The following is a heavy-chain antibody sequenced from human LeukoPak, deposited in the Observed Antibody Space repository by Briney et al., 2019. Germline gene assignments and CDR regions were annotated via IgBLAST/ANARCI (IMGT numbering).Heavy chain of an antibody. Sequence: PGRSLRLSCAASGFTFSSYGMHWVRQAPGKGLEWVAVIWYDGSNKYYADSVKGRFTISRDNSKNTLYLQMNSLRAEDTAVYYCPRGNDFWSGYLANPLRYGMDVWGQGTTVTVSS. J-gene: IGHJ6*02. CDR3: PRGNDFWSGYLANPLRYGMDV. D-gene: IGHD3-3*01. CDR2: IWYDGSNK. V-gene: IGHV3-33*01. CDR1: GFTFSSYG.